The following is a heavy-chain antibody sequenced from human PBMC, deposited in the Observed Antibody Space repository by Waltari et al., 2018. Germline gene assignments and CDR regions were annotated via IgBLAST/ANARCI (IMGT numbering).Heavy chain of an antibody. CDR2: IRKEGGEE. D-gene: IGHD4-4*01. CDR3: ARDSAPYSNYADAIDI. CDR1: GFTLWNYW. V-gene: IGHV3-7*01. Sequence: EVQLVESGGGLVQPGGALRVSWGASGFTLWNYWRSWVRQAPGKGLEWVASIRKEGGEEYYVDSVKGRFTVSRNNATNSLHLHMDSLRVEDTAIYYCARDSAPYSNYADAIDIWGQGTMVIVSS. J-gene: IGHJ3*02.